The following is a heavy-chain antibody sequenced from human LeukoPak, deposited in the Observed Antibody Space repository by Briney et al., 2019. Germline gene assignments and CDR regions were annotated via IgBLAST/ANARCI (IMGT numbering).Heavy chain of an antibody. CDR3: ARDLTGPSSNFDY. Sequence: GGSLRLSCAASGFTFSSYSMNWVRQAPGKGLESVSSISSSSSYIYYADSVKGRFTISRDNAKNSLYLQMNSLRAEDTAVYYCARDLTGPSSNFDYWGQGTLVTVSS. D-gene: IGHD1-20*01. CDR2: ISSSSSYI. V-gene: IGHV3-21*01. J-gene: IGHJ4*02. CDR1: GFTFSSYS.